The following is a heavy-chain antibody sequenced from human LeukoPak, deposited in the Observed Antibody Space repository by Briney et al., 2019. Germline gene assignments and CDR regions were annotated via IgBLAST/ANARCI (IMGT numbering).Heavy chain of an antibody. CDR2: ISSSSTI. Sequence: GGSLRLSCAASGFTFSSYSMNWVRQAPGKGLEWVSYISSSSTIYYADSVKGRFTISRDNAKNSLYLQMNSLRAEDTAVYYCARDAIPASQLPKLNAFDCWGQGTLVTVSS. V-gene: IGHV3-48*01. CDR3: ARDAIPASQLPKLNAFDC. J-gene: IGHJ4*02. CDR1: GFTFSSYS. D-gene: IGHD2-2*01.